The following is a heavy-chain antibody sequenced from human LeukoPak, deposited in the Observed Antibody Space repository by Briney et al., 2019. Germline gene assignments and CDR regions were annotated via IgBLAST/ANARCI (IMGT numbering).Heavy chain of an antibody. CDR2: IYYSGST. J-gene: IGHJ4*02. D-gene: IGHD6-13*01. Sequence: PSETLSLTCTVSGGSISSSSYYWGWIRQPPGKGLEWIGSIYYSGSTYYNPSLKSRVTISVDTSKNQFSLKLSSVTAADTAVYHCARLGSSSWLDYWGQGTLVTVSS. CDR3: ARLGSSSWLDY. CDR1: GGSISSSSYY. V-gene: IGHV4-39*01.